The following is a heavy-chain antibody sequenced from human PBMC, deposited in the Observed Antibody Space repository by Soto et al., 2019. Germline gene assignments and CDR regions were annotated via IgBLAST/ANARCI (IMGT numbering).Heavy chain of an antibody. CDR2: IYYSGST. V-gene: IGHV4-31*03. CDR3: ARSPLTPVENLYYFDY. D-gene: IGHD2-2*01. Sequence: PSETLSLTCTVSGGSISSGGYYWSWIRQHPGKGLEWIGYIYYSGSTYYNPSLKSRVTISVDTSKNQFSLKLSSVTAADTAVYYCARSPLTPVENLYYFDYWGQGTLVTVSS. CDR1: GGSISSGGYY. J-gene: IGHJ4*02.